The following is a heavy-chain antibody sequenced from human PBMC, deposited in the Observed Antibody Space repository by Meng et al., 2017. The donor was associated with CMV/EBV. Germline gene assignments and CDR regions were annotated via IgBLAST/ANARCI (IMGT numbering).Heavy chain of an antibody. CDR1: GLPISNYW. Sequence: YLVGAGGGLVQPGGSLRLSCAASGLPISNYWMSWVNQAPGKGLEWVANIKNDGSERYYVDSVKGRFSISRDNADNSLYLQMNNLRAEDTAVYYCRLGHYSQDWGQGTLVTVSS. D-gene: IGHD4-17*01. J-gene: IGHJ4*02. V-gene: IGHV3-7*02. CDR2: IKNDGSER. CDR3: RLGHYSQD.